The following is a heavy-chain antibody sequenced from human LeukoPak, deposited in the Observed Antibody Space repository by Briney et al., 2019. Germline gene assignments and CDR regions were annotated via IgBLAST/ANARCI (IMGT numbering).Heavy chain of an antibody. V-gene: IGHV1-69*08. CDR1: GGTFLSHT. Sequence: SVKVSCKTSGGTFLSHTFSWVRQAPGQGLEWMGKITPVINTANYAQAFQGRVSIYADKSTTTVYMDLSGLRPDDTAVYYCARVNLRGSNYNWFDPWGQGTLVTVAS. J-gene: IGHJ5*02. CDR2: ITPVINTA. CDR3: ARVNLRGSNYNWFDP. D-gene: IGHD1-26*01.